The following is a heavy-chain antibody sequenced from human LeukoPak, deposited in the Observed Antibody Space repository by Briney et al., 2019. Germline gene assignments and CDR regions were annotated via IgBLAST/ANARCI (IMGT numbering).Heavy chain of an antibody. V-gene: IGHV3-15*01. Sequence: GGSLRLSCTASGFTFNNAWMNWVRQVPGKGLEWAGRVKSKADGGTTDYAAPVEARFTISRDDSENTLYLQMNSLKTEDTAVYYCTSDPRIGRYFDYWGQGTLVTVSS. J-gene: IGHJ4*02. CDR2: VKSKADGGTT. D-gene: IGHD1-26*01. CDR3: TSDPRIGRYFDY. CDR1: GFTFNNAW.